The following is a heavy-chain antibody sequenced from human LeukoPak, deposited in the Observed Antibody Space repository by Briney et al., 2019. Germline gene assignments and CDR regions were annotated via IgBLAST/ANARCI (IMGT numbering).Heavy chain of an antibody. Sequence: GGSLRLSCAASVYTVSSNYMSWVRQAPGKGLGWVSVISSGGTTYYADSVKGGFTISRDNAKNTMYLQMNSLRAEDTAVYYCARVARGMYYFDCWGQGTLVTVSS. CDR1: VYTVSSNY. V-gene: IGHV3-66*01. CDR3: ARVARGMYYFDC. J-gene: IGHJ4*02. D-gene: IGHD1-26*01. CDR2: ISSGGTT.